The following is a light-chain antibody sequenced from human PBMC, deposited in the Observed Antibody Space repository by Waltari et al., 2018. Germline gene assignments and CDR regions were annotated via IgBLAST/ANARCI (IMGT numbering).Light chain of an antibody. V-gene: IGLV2-14*01. CDR3: ASYTSSSNYV. J-gene: IGLJ1*01. Sequence: HSALTQPAPVPGSPGQSTPLPCTGTPSAVGGYDFVPWYRQHPEKAPNPIIFEVTVRPSGLSARFSGSKSGNPASLTISGLQSDDEADYYCASYTSSSNYVFGSGTTVTV. CDR2: EVT. CDR1: PSAVGGYDF.